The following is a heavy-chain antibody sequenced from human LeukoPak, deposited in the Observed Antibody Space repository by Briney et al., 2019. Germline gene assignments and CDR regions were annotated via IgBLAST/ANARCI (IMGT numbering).Heavy chain of an antibody. CDR2: IYSSGST. CDR3: ARRRGSDISRLYYYYMDV. J-gene: IGHJ6*03. D-gene: IGHD3-9*01. Sequence: KSSETLSLTCTVSGGSMTYYYWSWIRQPPRKGLEWIGFIYSSGSTTYNPSLASRVTISVDTSKKRFSLKLSSVAAADTAVYYCARRRGSDISRLYYYYMDVWGKGTTVTVSS. CDR1: GGSMTYYY. V-gene: IGHV4-59*08.